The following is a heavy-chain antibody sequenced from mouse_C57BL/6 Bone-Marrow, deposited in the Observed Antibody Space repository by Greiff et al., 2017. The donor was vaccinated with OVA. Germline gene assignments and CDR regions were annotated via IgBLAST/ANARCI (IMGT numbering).Heavy chain of an antibody. Sequence: VKLVESGPGLVQPSQSLSITCTVSGFSLTSYGVHWVRQSPGKGLEWLGVIWRGGSTDYNAAFMSRLSITKDNSKSQVFFKMNSLQADDTAIYYCAIPIYDGYYVGFAYWGQGTLVTVSA. CDR2: IWRGGST. D-gene: IGHD2-3*01. CDR3: AIPIYDGYYVGFAY. J-gene: IGHJ3*01. V-gene: IGHV2-5*01. CDR1: GFSLTSYG.